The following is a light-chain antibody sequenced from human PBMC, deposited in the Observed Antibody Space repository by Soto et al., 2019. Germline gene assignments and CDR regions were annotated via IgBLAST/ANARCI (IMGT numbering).Light chain of an antibody. CDR3: GTWDSCLGGVL. CDR1: TSTVGRNY. J-gene: IGLJ2*01. V-gene: IGLV1-51*01. CDR2: DTN. Sequence: QSVLTQPPSVSAAPGQTVTVSCSGNTSTVGRNYVSWYQQLPGTDPRLLIYDTNKRPSGIPGRFSGSNSVPSATLGITGLQTGDEAIYYCGTWDSCLGGVLFGGGTKLTVL.